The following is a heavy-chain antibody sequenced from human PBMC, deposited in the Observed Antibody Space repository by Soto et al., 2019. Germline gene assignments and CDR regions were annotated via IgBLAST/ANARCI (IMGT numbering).Heavy chain of an antibody. CDR2: IYHTGST. Sequence: TSETLSLTCTVSAGSINNSAYSWSWIRQPPGKGLEWIGYIYHTGSTYYNPSLKSRVTISVDKSKSQFSLKLNSVTAADTAVYYCARGGVVVAAPFDYWGQGTLVTVSS. D-gene: IGHD2-15*01. CDR1: AGSINNSAYS. J-gene: IGHJ4*02. V-gene: IGHV4-30-2*01. CDR3: ARGGVVVAAPFDY.